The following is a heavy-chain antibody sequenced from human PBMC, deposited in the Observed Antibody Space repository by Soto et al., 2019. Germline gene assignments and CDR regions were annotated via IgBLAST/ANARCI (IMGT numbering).Heavy chain of an antibody. Sequence: QVQLQESGPGLVKPSETLSLTCTVSGGSISGYYWRWIRQPPGKGLEWIGYMYNTGSTVYNPSFRCRVSISVDTSKNQFSLKLNSVTAADTAVYYCARDLWGYCGTDCYPLDVWGQGTTVTVSS. CDR1: GGSISGYY. D-gene: IGHD2-21*02. CDR3: ARDLWGYCGTDCYPLDV. V-gene: IGHV4-59*01. CDR2: MYNTGST. J-gene: IGHJ6*02.